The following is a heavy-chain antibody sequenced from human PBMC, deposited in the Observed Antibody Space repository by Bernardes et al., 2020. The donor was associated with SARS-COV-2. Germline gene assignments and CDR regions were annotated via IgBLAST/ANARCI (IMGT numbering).Heavy chain of an antibody. V-gene: IGHV4-4*07. CDR2: IYTSGST. J-gene: IGHJ3*02. D-gene: IGHD1-20*01. CDR1: GGSISSYY. CDR3: AREPVFAVLGAFDI. Sequence: SETLSLTCTVSGGSISSYYWSWIRQPAGKGLEWIGRIYTSGSTNYNPSLKSRVTMSVDTSKNQFSLKLSSVTAADTAVYYCAREPVFAVLGAFDIWGQGTMVTVSS.